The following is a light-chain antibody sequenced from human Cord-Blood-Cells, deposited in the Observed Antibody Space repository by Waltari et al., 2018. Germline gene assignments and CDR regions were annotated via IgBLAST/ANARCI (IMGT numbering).Light chain of an antibody. CDR3: GTWDSSLSAV. V-gene: IGLV1-51*02. CDR1: SSNMGNNF. J-gene: IGLJ2*01. CDR2: ENN. Sequence: QSVLTQPPSVSAAPGQTVTISCSGSSSNMGNNFVSWYQKLPGTAPKLLIYENNKRPSGIPDRFSGSKSGTSATLGITGLQTGDEADYYCGTWDSSLSAVFGGGTKLTVL.